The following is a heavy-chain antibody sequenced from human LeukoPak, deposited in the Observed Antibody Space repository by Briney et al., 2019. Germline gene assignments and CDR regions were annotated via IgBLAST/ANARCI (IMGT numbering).Heavy chain of an antibody. V-gene: IGHV4-59*08. CDR2: IFDTRTT. CDR3: ARTDQSGYSFGSDFDY. J-gene: IGHJ4*02. Sequence: SETLSLTRIVSGVSIESHFWSWVRQAPGKGLEWLGYIFDTRTTNYKPSLKNRVTMSLDTYKNQFSLKLSSVAAADTAVYYCARTDQSGYSFGSDFDYWGQGTLVTVSS. D-gene: IGHD5-18*01. CDR1: GVSIESHF.